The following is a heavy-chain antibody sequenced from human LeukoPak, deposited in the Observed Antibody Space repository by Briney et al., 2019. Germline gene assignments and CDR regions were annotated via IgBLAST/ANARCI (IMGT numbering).Heavy chain of an antibody. Sequence: GGSLRLSCAASGFTFSSYWMHWVRQAPGKGLVWVSRIDNEGSSTSYADFVKGRFTISRDNAKNRLYVQMNSLRVEDTAVYYCATGSGLWSPDYWGQGTLVTVSS. J-gene: IGHJ4*02. CDR2: IDNEGSST. CDR1: GFTFSSYW. V-gene: IGHV3-74*01. CDR3: ATGSGLWSPDY. D-gene: IGHD5-18*01.